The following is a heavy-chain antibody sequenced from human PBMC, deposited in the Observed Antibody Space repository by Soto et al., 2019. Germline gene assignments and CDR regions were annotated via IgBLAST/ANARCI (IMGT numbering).Heavy chain of an antibody. CDR1: GFTFSSYA. Sequence: GGSLRLSCAASGFTFSSYAMSWVRQAPGKGLEWVSAISGSGGSTYYADSVKGRFTISRDNSKNALYLQMNSLRAEDTAVYYCAKDPEGYYDSSGYPYYFDYWGQGTLVTVSS. D-gene: IGHD3-22*01. V-gene: IGHV3-23*01. CDR3: AKDPEGYYDSSGYPYYFDY. CDR2: ISGSGGST. J-gene: IGHJ4*02.